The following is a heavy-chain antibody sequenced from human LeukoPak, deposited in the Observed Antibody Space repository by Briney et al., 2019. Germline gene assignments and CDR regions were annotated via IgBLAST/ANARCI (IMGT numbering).Heavy chain of an antibody. Sequence: SETLSLTCAVYGVSFSGYYWSWLPQPPGKGLKGMGEINHSGSTNYNPSLKSRVTISVDTSKNEFSLKLSSVTAADTAVYYCARPSGRYYYDSSGYVVWGQGTLVTVSS. CDR1: GVSFSGYY. V-gene: IGHV4-34*01. J-gene: IGHJ4*02. D-gene: IGHD3-22*01. CDR3: ARPSGRYYYDSSGYVV. CDR2: INHSGST.